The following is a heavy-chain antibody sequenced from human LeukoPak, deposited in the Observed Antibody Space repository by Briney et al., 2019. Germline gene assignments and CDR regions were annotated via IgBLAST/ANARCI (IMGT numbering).Heavy chain of an antibody. Sequence: ASVKVSCKASGYTFTSYYMHWVRQAPGQGLEWMGIINPSGGNTGYAQKFQGRVTMARNTSISTAYMELSSLRSEDTAVYYCARVGYSSSSFDPWGQGTLVTVSS. CDR2: INPSGGNT. CDR3: ARVGYSSSSFDP. D-gene: IGHD6-6*01. J-gene: IGHJ5*02. CDR1: GYTFTSYY. V-gene: IGHV1-46*01.